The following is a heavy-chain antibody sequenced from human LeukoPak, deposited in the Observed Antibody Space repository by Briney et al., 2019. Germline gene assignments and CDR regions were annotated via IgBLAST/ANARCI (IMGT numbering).Heavy chain of an antibody. Sequence: GGSLRLSCAASGFTFSSYAMSWVRQAPGKGLEWVSAISGSGGSTYYADSVKGRFTISRDNSKNTLYLQMNSLRAEDTAVYYCAKGPRDYDILTGYYPGSWYYFDYWDQGTLVTVSS. V-gene: IGHV3-23*01. CDR3: AKGPRDYDILTGYYPGSWYYFDY. CDR1: GFTFSSYA. J-gene: IGHJ4*02. D-gene: IGHD3-9*01. CDR2: ISGSGGST.